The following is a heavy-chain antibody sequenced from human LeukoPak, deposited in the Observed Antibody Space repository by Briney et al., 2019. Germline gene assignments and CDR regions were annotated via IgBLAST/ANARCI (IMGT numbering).Heavy chain of an antibody. CDR3: ARETGSSGFAGYFAY. CDR2: IRQDESER. D-gene: IGHD3-22*01. J-gene: IGHJ4*02. CDR1: CFRFCSYW. V-gene: IGHV3-7*01. Sequence: GSLSLSFEGACFRFCSYWMTWVRQLPGKGPEWVANIRQDESERYFADSVKGRFTISRDNAKKSVYLHMSSLRAEDTALYYCARETGSSGFAGYFAYWGQGTLVTVSS.